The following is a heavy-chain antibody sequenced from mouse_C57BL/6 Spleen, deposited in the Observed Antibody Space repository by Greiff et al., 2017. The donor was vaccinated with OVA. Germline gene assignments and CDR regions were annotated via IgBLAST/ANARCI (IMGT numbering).Heavy chain of an antibody. CDR2: INPNNGGT. CDR1: GYTFTDYY. CDR3: ARWYYGSPYFDV. J-gene: IGHJ1*03. D-gene: IGHD1-1*01. Sequence: EVQLQQSGPELVKPGASVKISCKASGYTFTDYYMNWVKQSHGKSLEWIGDINPNNGGTSYNQKFKGKATLTVDKSSSTAYMELRSLTSEDSAVYYCARWYYGSPYFDVWGTGTTVTVSS. V-gene: IGHV1-26*01.